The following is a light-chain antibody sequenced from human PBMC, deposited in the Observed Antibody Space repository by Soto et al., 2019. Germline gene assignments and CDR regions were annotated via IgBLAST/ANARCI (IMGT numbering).Light chain of an antibody. J-gene: IGKJ2*01. Sequence: EIVLTQSPGTLSLSPGERAALSCRASQNISSSYLAWYQHKPGQTPTLLIYGASSRATGIPDRFSGSGSGADFTLTITRLEPEDFAVYYCQQYDNSPRFTFGQGTKLEIK. CDR3: QQYDNSPRFT. CDR2: GAS. CDR1: QNISSSY. V-gene: IGKV3-20*01.